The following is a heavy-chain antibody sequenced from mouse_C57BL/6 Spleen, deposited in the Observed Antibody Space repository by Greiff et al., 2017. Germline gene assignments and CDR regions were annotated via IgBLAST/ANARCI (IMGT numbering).Heavy chain of an antibody. CDR2: IYPRDGST. Sequence: VQRVESGPELVKPGASVKLSCKASGYTFTSYDINWVKQRPGQGLEWIGWIYPRDGSTKYNEKFKGKATLTVDTSSSTAYMELHSLTSEDSAVYFCAGEDYYGSSSWFAYWGQGTLVTVSA. CDR3: AGEDYYGSSSWFAY. CDR1: GYTFTSYD. J-gene: IGHJ3*01. D-gene: IGHD1-1*01. V-gene: IGHV1-85*01.